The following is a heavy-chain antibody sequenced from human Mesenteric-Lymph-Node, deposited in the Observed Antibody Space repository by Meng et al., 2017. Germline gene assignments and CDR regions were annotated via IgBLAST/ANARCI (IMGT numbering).Heavy chain of an antibody. CDR1: GYTFTDFG. CDR3: TRDLGGVPGSFFDF. V-gene: IGHV1-18*01. Sequence: QVQFVQSGPEVKKPGASLTVSCLASGYTFTDFGISWVRQAPGQGLEWMGWISAYNGNRDYAQKFQGRVTMTTDTSTSTTYLELRNLGSDDTAVFYCTRDLGGVPGSFFDFWGQGTLVTVSS. D-gene: IGHD6-19*01. J-gene: IGHJ4*02. CDR2: ISAYNGNR.